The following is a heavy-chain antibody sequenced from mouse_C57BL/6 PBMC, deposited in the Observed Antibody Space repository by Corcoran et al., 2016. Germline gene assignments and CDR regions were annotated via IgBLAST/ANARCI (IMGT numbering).Heavy chain of an antibody. V-gene: IGHV9-3*01. CDR1: GYTFTTYG. J-gene: IGHJ2*01. CDR2: INTYSGVP. D-gene: IGHD1-1*01. CDR3: ARDSYGSSPDY. Sequence: QIQLVQSGPELKKPGETVKISCKASGYTFTTYGMSWVKQAPGKGLKWMGWINTYSGVPTYADDFKGRFAFSLETSASTAYLQINNLKNEDMATYFCARDSYGSSPDYWGQGTTLTVSS.